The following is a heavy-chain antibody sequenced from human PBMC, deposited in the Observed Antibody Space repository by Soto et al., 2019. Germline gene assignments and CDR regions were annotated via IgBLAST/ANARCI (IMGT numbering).Heavy chain of an antibody. Sequence: SVKVSCKASGGTFSSYRINWVRQAPGQGLEWVGGIVPIYRTADYAQKFQGRVTITADESSRTSYMGLRSLKSQDTAVYYCVRDSGAKLSSSWGQGTPVTVSS. J-gene: IGHJ4*02. D-gene: IGHD6-13*01. CDR2: IVPIYRTA. CDR1: GGTFSSYR. V-gene: IGHV1-69*13. CDR3: VRDSGAKLSSS.